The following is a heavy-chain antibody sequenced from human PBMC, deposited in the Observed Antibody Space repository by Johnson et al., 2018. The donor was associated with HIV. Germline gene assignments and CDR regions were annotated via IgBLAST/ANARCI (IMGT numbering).Heavy chain of an antibody. J-gene: IGHJ3*02. CDR1: RFTFSDYA. D-gene: IGHD1-7*01. CDR3: ARVGSPAELLPWAFDI. Sequence: VQLVESGGGVFQPGRSLRLSCAASRFTFSDYAMHWVRQAPGKGLEWVALISYDGYNKYYAGSVRGRFTVSRDNSKNTLFLQMSSLRAEDTAVYYCARVGSPAELLPWAFDIWGQGTMVTVSS. V-gene: IGHV3-30*04. CDR2: ISYDGYNK.